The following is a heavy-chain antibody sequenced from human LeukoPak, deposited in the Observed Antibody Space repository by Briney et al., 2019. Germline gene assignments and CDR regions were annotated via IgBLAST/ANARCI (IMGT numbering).Heavy chain of an antibody. CDR3: ARGSSGYSHFDY. J-gene: IGHJ4*02. CDR1: GYTFTSYG. Sequence: ASVKVSCKASGYTFTSYGISWVRQAPGQGLEWMGWINPNSGGTNYAQKFQGWVTMTRDTSISTAYMELSRLRSDDTAVYYCARGSSGYSHFDYWGQGTLVTVSS. D-gene: IGHD3-22*01. CDR2: INPNSGGT. V-gene: IGHV1-2*04.